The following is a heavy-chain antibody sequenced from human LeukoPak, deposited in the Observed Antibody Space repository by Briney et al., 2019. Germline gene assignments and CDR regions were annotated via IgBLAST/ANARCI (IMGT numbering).Heavy chain of an antibody. D-gene: IGHD3-22*01. V-gene: IGHV4-59*01. Sequence: SETLSLTCTVSGGSISSYYWSWIRQPPGKGLEWIGYIYYSGSTNYNPSLKSRVTKSVDRSKNQFSLKLSSVTAADTAVYYCARVPYYYDSSGYYLGSGYYYYGMDVWGQGTTVTVSS. J-gene: IGHJ6*02. CDR2: IYYSGST. CDR1: GGSISSYY. CDR3: ARVPYYYDSSGYYLGSGYYYYGMDV.